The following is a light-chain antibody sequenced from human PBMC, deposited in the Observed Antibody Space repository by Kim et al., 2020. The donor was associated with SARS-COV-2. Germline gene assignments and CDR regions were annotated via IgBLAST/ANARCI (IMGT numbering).Light chain of an antibody. CDR1: QYISNY. Sequence: IQMTQSPSSLSASVGDRVTITCRASQYISNYLNWYQQRPGKAPKVLIYASSILRSGVPPRFSGSGSGTDFTLTISSLQPEDFATYYCQQSYSNPPEYTFGQGTKLEI. CDR2: ASS. CDR3: QQSYSNPPEYT. V-gene: IGKV1-39*01. J-gene: IGKJ2*01.